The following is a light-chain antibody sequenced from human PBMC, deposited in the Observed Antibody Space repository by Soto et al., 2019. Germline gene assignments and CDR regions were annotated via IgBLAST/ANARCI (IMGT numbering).Light chain of an antibody. CDR3: QQYYNWPRP. CDR1: QSLGSN. Sequence: EIVMTQSPATLSVSPGEGATLSCRASQSLGSNLAWYQQKAGQAPRLLIYGASTRATGIPARFSGRGSGTDFTLTISSLQSEDFAVYYCQQYYNWPRPFGPGTKVEIK. J-gene: IGKJ1*01. CDR2: GAS. V-gene: IGKV3-15*01.